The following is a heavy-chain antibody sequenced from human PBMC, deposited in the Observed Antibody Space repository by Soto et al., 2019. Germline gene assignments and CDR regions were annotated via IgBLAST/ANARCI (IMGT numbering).Heavy chain of an antibody. CDR3: ARDWGGRYYEFFDY. CDR1: GYTFTNYG. CDR2: ISAYNRNT. D-gene: IGHD1-26*01. V-gene: IGHV1-18*04. J-gene: IGHJ4*02. Sequence: ASVKVSCKASGYTFTNYGISWVRQAPGQGLEWMGWISAYNRNTNYAQKLQGRVTMTTDTSTSTAYMDLRSLRSDDTAVYYCARDWGGRYYEFFDYWGQGSLVTVDS.